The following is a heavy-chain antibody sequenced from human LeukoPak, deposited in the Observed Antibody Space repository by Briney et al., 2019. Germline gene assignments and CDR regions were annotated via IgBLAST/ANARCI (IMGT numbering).Heavy chain of an antibody. CDR2: IYYSGSV. Sequence: PSETLSLPCTVSGGSISSYYWSWIRQPPGKGLEWLGYIYYSGSVNYNPSLKTRVTISVDTSKNQYSLKLSSVTAADTAVYYCAMAAAGTFDYWGQGTLVTVSS. D-gene: IGHD6-13*01. V-gene: IGHV4-59*01. CDR3: AMAAAGTFDY. J-gene: IGHJ4*02. CDR1: GGSISSYY.